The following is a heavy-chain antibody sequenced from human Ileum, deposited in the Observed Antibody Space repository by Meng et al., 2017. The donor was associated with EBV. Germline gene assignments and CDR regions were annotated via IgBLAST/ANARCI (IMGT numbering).Heavy chain of an antibody. J-gene: IGHJ4*02. CDR3: AKVSLTGTFYDH. CDR2: IFHIGST. D-gene: IGHD3-9*01. CDR1: GGSVISKNW. Sequence: QVRLQEAGPRLVKPSGTLSLTCAVSGGSVISKNWWSWVRQPPGKGLEWIGEIFHIGSTNNSPSLKSRVTISVDNSKNQFSLSLTSVTAADTAIYYCAKVSLTGTFYDHWGQGILVTVSS. V-gene: IGHV4-4*02.